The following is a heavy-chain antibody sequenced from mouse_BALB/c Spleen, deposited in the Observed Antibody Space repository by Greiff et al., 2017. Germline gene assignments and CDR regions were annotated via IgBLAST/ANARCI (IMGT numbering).Heavy chain of an antibody. D-gene: IGHD1-1*01. CDR2: INPSTGYT. Sequence: QVQLKESGAELAKPGASVKMSCKASGYTFTSYWMHWVKQRPGQGLEWIGYINPSTGYTEYNQKFKDKATLTADKSSSTAYMQLSSLTSEDSAVYYCARGGYGSSYWYFDVWGAGTTVTVSS. CDR1: GYTFTSYW. V-gene: IGHV1-7*01. CDR3: ARGGYGSSYWYFDV. J-gene: IGHJ1*01.